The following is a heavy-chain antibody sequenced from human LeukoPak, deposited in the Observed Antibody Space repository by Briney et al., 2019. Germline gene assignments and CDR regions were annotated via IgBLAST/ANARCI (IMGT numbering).Heavy chain of an antibody. Sequence: GGSLRLSCAASGFTFSSYSMNWVRQAPGKGLEWVSYISTTSSSIYYADSVKGRFTISRDNAKNSLYLQMNSLRAEDTAVYYCAELGITMIGGVWGKGTTVTISS. J-gene: IGHJ6*04. CDR1: GFTFSSYS. CDR3: AELGITMIGGV. CDR2: ISTTSSSI. V-gene: IGHV3-48*01. D-gene: IGHD3-10*02.